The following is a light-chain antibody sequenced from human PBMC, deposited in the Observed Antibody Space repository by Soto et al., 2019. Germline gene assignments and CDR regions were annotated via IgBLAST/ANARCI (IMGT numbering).Light chain of an antibody. J-gene: IGKJ1*01. CDR3: QQYDSSGWT. CDR2: GTS. V-gene: IGKV3-20*01. Sequence: EIVLTQSPGTLSVSPGERATLSCRASQSVSSTNLAWYQQKPGQAPRLLIYGTSTRDGGIPARFRGSGSGTDFTLTINRLGPEDFAVYYCQQYDSSGWTFGQGTKVEIK. CDR1: QSVSSTN.